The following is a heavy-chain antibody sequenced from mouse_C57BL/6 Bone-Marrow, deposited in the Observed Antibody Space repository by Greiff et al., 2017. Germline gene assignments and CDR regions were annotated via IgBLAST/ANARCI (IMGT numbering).Heavy chain of an antibody. D-gene: IGHD1-1*01. CDR3: ARGYYGSSYYYAMDY. V-gene: IGHV1-78*01. J-gene: IGHJ4*01. CDR2: IYPRDGST. CDR1: GYTFTDHT. Sequence: VQLQQSDAELVKPGASVKISCKVSGYTFTDHTIHWMKQRPEQGLEWIGYIYPRDGSTKYNEKFKGKATLTADKSSSTAYMQLNSLTSEDSAVYFCARGYYGSSYYYAMDYWGQGTSVTVSS.